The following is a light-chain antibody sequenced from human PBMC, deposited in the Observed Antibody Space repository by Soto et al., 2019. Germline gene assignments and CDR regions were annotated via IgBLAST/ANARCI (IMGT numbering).Light chain of an antibody. Sequence: EVVLTQSPGTLYLSPGERATLSCRASQSVSSHYLGWYQQKPGQPPRLLIYDGSSRATGIPDRFSATASETDFTLTITRLETEDVAVYHCQQYGTSPRFAFGPGTKVEI. J-gene: IGKJ3*01. CDR3: QQYGTSPRFA. CDR2: DGS. CDR1: QSVSSHY. V-gene: IGKV3-20*01.